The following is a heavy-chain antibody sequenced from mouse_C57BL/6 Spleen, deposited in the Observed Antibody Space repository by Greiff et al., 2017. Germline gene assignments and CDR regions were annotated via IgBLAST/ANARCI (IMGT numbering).Heavy chain of an antibody. CDR1: GYTFTSYW. CDR2: IHPNSGST. CDR3: ASPITAVVGAMDY. D-gene: IGHD1-1*01. V-gene: IGHV1-64*01. Sequence: QVQLKQPGAELVKPGASVKLSCKASGYTFTSYWMHWVKQRPGQGLEWIGMIHPNSGSTNYNEKFKSKATLTVDKSSSTAYMQLSGLTSEDSAVYYCASPITAVVGAMDYWGQGTSVTVSS. J-gene: IGHJ4*01.